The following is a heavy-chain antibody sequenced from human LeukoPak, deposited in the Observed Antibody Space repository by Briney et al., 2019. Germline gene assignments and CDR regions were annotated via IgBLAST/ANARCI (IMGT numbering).Heavy chain of an antibody. D-gene: IGHD6-19*01. CDR3: AKVISGWYPFGD. Sequence: GGSLRLSCAASGFTFSNFAMNWVCQAPGKGLEWVTAISSSGGLTFYADSVKGRFTVSRDNSKSTLYLQMNSLRVEDTAVYYCAKVISGWYPFGDWGQGTLVTVSS. J-gene: IGHJ4*02. CDR1: GFTFSNFA. CDR2: ISSSGGLT. V-gene: IGHV3-23*01.